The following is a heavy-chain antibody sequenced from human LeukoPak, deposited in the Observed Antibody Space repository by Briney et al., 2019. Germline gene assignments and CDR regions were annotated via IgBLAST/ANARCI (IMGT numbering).Heavy chain of an antibody. V-gene: IGHV5-51*01. D-gene: IGHD5-12*01. CDR1: GYYFTTYW. CDR3: ARRYSGYADY. J-gene: IGHJ4*02. CDR2: IYPGDSDT. Sequence: GESLKISCKGSGYYFTTYWIAWVRQMPGKGLEWMGIIYPGDSDTRYSPSFQGQVTISADKSISTAYLQWSSLKASDTAMYYRARRYSGYADYWGQGTLVTVSS.